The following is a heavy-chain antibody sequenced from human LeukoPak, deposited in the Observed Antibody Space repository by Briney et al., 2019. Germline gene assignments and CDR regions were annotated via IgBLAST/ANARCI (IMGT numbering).Heavy chain of an antibody. Sequence: SETLSLTCAVSGGSISSGGYSWSWIRQPPGKGLEWIGYIYHSGSTYSNPSLKSRVTISVDRSKNQFSLKLSSVTAADTAVYYCARSRTGESFDYWGQGTLVTVSS. J-gene: IGHJ4*02. CDR2: IYHSGST. D-gene: IGHD7-27*01. CDR3: ARSRTGESFDY. V-gene: IGHV4-30-2*01. CDR1: GGSISSGGYS.